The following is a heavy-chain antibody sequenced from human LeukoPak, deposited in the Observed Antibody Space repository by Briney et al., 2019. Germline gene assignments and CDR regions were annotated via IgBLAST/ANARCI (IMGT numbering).Heavy chain of an antibody. J-gene: IGHJ3*02. CDR1: GFTFTTYW. CDR3: ARDDGGRYSAGWYDAFDI. D-gene: IGHD6-13*01. Sequence: GGSLRLSCAASGFTFTTYWMSWVRQAPGKGLEWVAHINQDGSEKYFVDSVKGRFTFSRDNAKNSLYLQMNSLRAEDTAVYYCARDDGGRYSAGWYDAFDIWGPGTMVTVSS. V-gene: IGHV3-7*01. CDR2: INQDGSEK.